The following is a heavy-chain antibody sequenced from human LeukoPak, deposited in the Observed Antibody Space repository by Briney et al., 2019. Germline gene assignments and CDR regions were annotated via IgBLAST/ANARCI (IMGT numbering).Heavy chain of an antibody. CDR2: IGSSGLII. D-gene: IGHD2-15*01. CDR1: GFTFSSYW. J-gene: IGHJ3*01. Sequence: GGSLRLSCAASGFTFSSYWMSWVRQAPGKGLEWVSYIGSSGLIIYYADSVKGRLTISRDNAKNSLFLQMSSLRAEDTAVYYCARGISAVVPRAFDLWGQGTMVTVSS. CDR3: ARGISAVVPRAFDL. V-gene: IGHV3-48*03.